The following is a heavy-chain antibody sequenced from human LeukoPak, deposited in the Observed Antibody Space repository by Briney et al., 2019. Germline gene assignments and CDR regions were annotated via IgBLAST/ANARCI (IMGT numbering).Heavy chain of an antibody. V-gene: IGHV3-73*01. CDR1: GFTFSDSS. J-gene: IGHJ4*02. D-gene: IGHD6-13*01. CDR2: IRSKANSYAT. CDR3: TRLGDYSSSWYGY. Sequence: GGSLRLSCAASGFTFSDSSIYWVRQASGKGLEWVGRIRSKANSYATSYAASVKGRFTVSRDDSKNTAYLQMNSLKTEDTAVCYCTRLGDYSSSWYGYWGQGTLVTVSS.